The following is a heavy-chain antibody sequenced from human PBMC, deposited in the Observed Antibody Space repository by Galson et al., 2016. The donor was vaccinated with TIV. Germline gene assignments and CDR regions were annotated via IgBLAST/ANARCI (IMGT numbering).Heavy chain of an antibody. CDR2: IYDDGST. D-gene: IGHD1-26*01. V-gene: IGHV3-66*02. CDR3: ARERRHCGNECFLRYYFGMDV. J-gene: IGHJ6*02. Sequence: SLRLSCAASGITVSDNFLTWVRQAPGKGLEWVSIIYDDGSTHYANSVKGRFTISRDNSKNTLYLHMNTLRPEDTAVYYCARERRHCGNECFLRYYFGMDVWGQGTTVTVSS. CDR1: GITVSDNF.